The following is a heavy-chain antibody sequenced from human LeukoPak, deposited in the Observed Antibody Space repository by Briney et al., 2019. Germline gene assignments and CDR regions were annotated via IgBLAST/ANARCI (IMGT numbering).Heavy chain of an antibody. D-gene: IGHD6-25*01. Sequence: SETLSLTCTVSGGSIRSYYWSWIRQPPGKGLEWIGYIYHSGSTDYNHSLKSRVTISVDTSKNQFSLKLSSVTAADTAVYFCAAAPNPSYFDFWGQGTLVTVSS. V-gene: IGHV4-59*01. CDR2: IYHSGST. CDR3: AAAPNPSYFDF. CDR1: GGSIRSYY. J-gene: IGHJ4*02.